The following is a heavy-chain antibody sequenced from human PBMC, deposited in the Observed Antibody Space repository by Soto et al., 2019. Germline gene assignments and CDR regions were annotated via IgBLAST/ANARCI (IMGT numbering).Heavy chain of an antibody. CDR1: GGSISPYY. J-gene: IGHJ6*02. V-gene: IGHV4-59*12. CDR2: IYYGGST. D-gene: IGHD6-6*01. CDR3: ARDRPTSSIRARDYYYAMDV. Sequence: SETLSLTCTVSGGSISPYYWSWIRQPPGKGLEWVGYIYYGGSTSYNPSLKSRVTISLETSKSQFSLRLSSVTAADTAVYYCARDRPTSSIRARDYYYAMDVWGQGTTVTVSS.